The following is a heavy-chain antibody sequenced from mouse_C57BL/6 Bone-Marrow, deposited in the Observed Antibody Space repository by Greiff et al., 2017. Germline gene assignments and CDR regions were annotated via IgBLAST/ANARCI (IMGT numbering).Heavy chain of an antibody. CDR3: ARSDYDAGFDY. CDR2: IHPNSGST. CDR1: GYTFTSYW. V-gene: IGHV1-64*01. J-gene: IGHJ2*01. Sequence: QVQLQQPGAELVKPGASVKLSCKASGYTFTSYWMHWVKQRPGQGLEWIGMIHPNSGSTNYNEKFKSKATLTVDKSSSTAYMQLSSLTSEDSAVYYCARSDYDAGFDYWGQGTTLTVSS. D-gene: IGHD2-4*01.